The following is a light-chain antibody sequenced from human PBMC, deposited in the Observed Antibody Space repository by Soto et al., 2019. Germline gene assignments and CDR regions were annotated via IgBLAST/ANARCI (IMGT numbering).Light chain of an antibody. V-gene: IGLV2-18*02. CDR3: SSYTSSSTPYV. CDR2: EVS. J-gene: IGLJ1*01. CDR1: SSDVGSYNR. Sequence: QSVLTQSPSVSGSPGQSVTISCTGTSSDVGSYNRVSWYQQPPGTAPKLMIYEVSNRPSGVPDRFSGSKSGNTASLTISGLQAEDEADYYCSSYTSSSTPYVFGTGTKVTVL.